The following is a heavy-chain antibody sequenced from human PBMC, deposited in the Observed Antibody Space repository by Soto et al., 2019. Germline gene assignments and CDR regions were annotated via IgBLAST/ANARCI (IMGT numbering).Heavy chain of an antibody. CDR1: GFTFTSYA. J-gene: IGHJ4*02. V-gene: IGHV3-23*01. CDR3: AKDQSVAAAGTTNFDY. CDR2: IIGRGGSP. Sequence: EVQLLESGGGLVQPGGSLRLSCAASGFTFTSYAISWVRQAPGKGLEWVSAIIGRGGSPYYADPVKGRFTISRDNSKNTLYLQMNSLRAEDTAVYYCAKDQSVAAAGTTNFDYWGQGTLVTVSS. D-gene: IGHD6-13*01.